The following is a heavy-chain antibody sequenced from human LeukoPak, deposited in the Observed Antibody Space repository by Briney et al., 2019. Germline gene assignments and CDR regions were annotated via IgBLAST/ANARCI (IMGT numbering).Heavy chain of an antibody. V-gene: IGHV3-15*01. J-gene: IGHJ4*02. CDR3: TTESVGDGYYTVY. Sequence: PGGSLRLSCAASQFTFSHYTMSWVRQAPGKGLEWVGRIKSKTDGGTTDYAAPVKGRFTISRDDSKNTLYLQMNSLKTEDTAVYYCTTESVGDGYYTVYWGQGTLVTVSS. CDR1: QFTFSHYT. D-gene: IGHD3-3*01. CDR2: IKSKTDGGTT.